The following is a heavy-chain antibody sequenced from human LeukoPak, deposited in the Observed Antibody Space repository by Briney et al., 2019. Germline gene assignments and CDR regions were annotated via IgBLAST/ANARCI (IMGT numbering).Heavy chain of an antibody. Sequence: GRSLRLSCAASGFTSSDYYMSWIRQAPGKRPEWVSYISSSVSTIYYADSVKGRFTISRDNAKNSRYLQMNSLRAEDTAVYYCARYCSSASCYYYYYGMDVWGQGTTVTVSS. V-gene: IGHV3-11*01. CDR3: ARYCSSASCYYYYYGMDV. CDR2: ISSSVSTI. D-gene: IGHD2-2*01. CDR1: GFTSSDYY. J-gene: IGHJ6*02.